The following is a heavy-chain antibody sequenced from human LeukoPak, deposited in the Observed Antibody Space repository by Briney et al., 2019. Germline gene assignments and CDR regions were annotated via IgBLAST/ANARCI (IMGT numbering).Heavy chain of an antibody. CDR2: IYSAGDT. D-gene: IGHD3-22*01. CDR3: ARDCHYYDSSGFLGVLYY. Sequence: PGGSLRLSCAASGFTVSTNYMTWVRQAPGKGLEWVSVIYSAGDTYYADSVKGRFTISRDNSKSTLYLQMNSLRAEDTAVYYCARDCHYYDSSGFLGVLYYWGQGTLVTVSS. J-gene: IGHJ4*02. V-gene: IGHV3-66*01. CDR1: GFTVSTNY.